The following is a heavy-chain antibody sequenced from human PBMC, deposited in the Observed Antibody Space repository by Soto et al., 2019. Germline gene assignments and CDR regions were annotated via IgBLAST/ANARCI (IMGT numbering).Heavy chain of an antibody. D-gene: IGHD5-12*01. V-gene: IGHV3-23*01. CDR3: AKLTYSGYDAPFDS. Sequence: EVQLLESGGGLVQRGGSRRLSCVASGFAFSSYRMCWVRQATGKGLDWVSTLPTTDDRAYYAASVKGGLTISSDASKNTVYLEMNSLRVEDTAVYYCAKLTYSGYDAPFDSWGQGILVSVSS. CDR1: GFAFSSYR. CDR2: LPTTDDRA. J-gene: IGHJ4*02.